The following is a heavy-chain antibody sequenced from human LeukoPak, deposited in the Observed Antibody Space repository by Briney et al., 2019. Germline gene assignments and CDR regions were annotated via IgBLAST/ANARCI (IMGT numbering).Heavy chain of an antibody. Sequence: GESLKISCKGSGYSFTSYWIAWVRQMPGKGLEWMGIIYPGDSDTTYSPSFEGQVTISADKSISTAYLQWSSLKASDTAMYYCARRSSATYYYDSSGYYVRDDAFDIWGQGTMVTVSS. CDR1: GYSFTSYW. CDR2: IYPGDSDT. CDR3: ARRSSATYYYDSSGYYVRDDAFDI. V-gene: IGHV5-51*01. D-gene: IGHD3-22*01. J-gene: IGHJ3*02.